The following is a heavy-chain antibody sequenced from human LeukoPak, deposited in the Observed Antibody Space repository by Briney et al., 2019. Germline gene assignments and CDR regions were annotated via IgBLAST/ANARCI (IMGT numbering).Heavy chain of an antibody. J-gene: IGHJ5*02. CDR3: ARGGGSIRYWFDP. V-gene: IGHV1-3*01. Sequence: ASVKVSCKASGYTFTSYAMHWVRQAPGQRLEWMGWINAGNGNTKYSQKFQGRVAITADESTSTAYMELSSLRSEDTAVYYCARGGGSIRYWFDPWGQGTLVTVSS. CDR1: GYTFTSYA. CDR2: INAGNGNT. D-gene: IGHD4-17*01.